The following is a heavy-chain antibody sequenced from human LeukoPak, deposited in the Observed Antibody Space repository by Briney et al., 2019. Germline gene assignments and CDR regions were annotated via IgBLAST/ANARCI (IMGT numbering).Heavy chain of an antibody. CDR3: ARHRIGDSRCFDC. D-gene: IGHD3-16*01. Sequence: SETLSLTCTVSGCSISSYYWSWIRQPPGKGLEWIGYIYYSGSTNYNPSLKSRVTISVDTSKNQFSLRLSSVTAADTAVYYCARHRIGDSRCFDCWGQGTLVTVSS. J-gene: IGHJ4*02. CDR1: GCSISSYY. CDR2: IYYSGST. V-gene: IGHV4-59*08.